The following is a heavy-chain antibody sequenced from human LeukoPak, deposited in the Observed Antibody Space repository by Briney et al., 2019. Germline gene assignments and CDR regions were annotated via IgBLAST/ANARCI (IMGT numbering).Heavy chain of an antibody. J-gene: IGHJ4*02. V-gene: IGHV3-53*01. D-gene: IGHD6-13*01. CDR2: FYSGGGT. Sequence: PGGSLRLSCAASGFIVSSNYISWVRQAPGKGLEWVSVFYSGGGTSCADSVKGRFTISRDNSKNTVYLQMNSLRAEDTAVYYCARGDRAAVGPFDYWGQGTLVTVSS. CDR3: ARGDRAAVGPFDY. CDR1: GFIVSSNY.